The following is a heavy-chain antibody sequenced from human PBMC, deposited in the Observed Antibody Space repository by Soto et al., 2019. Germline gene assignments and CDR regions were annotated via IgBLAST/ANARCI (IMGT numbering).Heavy chain of an antibody. CDR2: IYYSGST. J-gene: IGHJ1*01. CDR3: ARVGSIVATTKDFQH. V-gene: IGHV4-31*03. CDR1: GGSISSGGYY. D-gene: IGHD5-12*01. Sequence: QVQLQESGPGLVKPSQTLSLTCTVSGGSISSGGYYWSWIRQHPGKGLEWIGYIYYSGSTYYNPSRKSRVTISVDTSKNQFSLKLSSVTAADTAVYYCARVGSIVATTKDFQHWGQGTLVTVSS.